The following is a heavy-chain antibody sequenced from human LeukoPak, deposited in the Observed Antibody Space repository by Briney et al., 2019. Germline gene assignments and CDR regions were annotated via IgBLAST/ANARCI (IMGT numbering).Heavy chain of an antibody. V-gene: IGHV1-2*02. CDR3: ARSDIWGSYRFLDY. J-gene: IGHJ4*01. CDR2: IDPNSGGT. CDR1: GYTFTGHF. D-gene: IGHD3-16*02. Sequence: ASVKVSCKASGYTFTGHFIHWVRQAPGQGLEWVGWIDPNSGGTKYAQKFQGRVTMTRDTSISTAYMELTRLTFDDTAVYYCARSDIWGSYRFLDYWGQGILVTVSS.